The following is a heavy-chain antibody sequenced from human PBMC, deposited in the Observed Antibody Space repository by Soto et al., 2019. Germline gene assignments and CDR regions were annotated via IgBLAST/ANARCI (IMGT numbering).Heavy chain of an antibody. J-gene: IGHJ6*02. V-gene: IGHV4-61*01. CDR1: GGSVSSGSYY. CDR2: IYYSGST. D-gene: IGHD5-18*01. Sequence: TSETLSLTCTVSGGSVSSGSYYWSWIRQPPGKGLEWIGYIYYSGSTNYNPSLKSRVTISVDTSKNQFSLKLSSVTAADTAVYYCARDRKVVDTAMEYYYYYYGMDVWGQGTTVTVSS. CDR3: ARDRKVVDTAMEYYYYYYGMDV.